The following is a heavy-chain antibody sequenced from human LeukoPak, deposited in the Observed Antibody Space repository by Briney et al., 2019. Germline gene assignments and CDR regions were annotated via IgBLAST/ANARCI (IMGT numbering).Heavy chain of an antibody. CDR1: GGSISSYY. V-gene: IGHV4-59*12. J-gene: IGHJ4*02. CDR2: IYYSGST. CDR3: ATARYYDISGYYFW. Sequence: PSETLSLTCTVSGGSISSYYWSWIRQPPGKGLEWIGYIYYSGSTNYNPSLKSRVTISVDKSKNQFSLKLNSVTAADTAVYYCATARYYDISGYYFWWGQGTLVTVSS. D-gene: IGHD3-22*01.